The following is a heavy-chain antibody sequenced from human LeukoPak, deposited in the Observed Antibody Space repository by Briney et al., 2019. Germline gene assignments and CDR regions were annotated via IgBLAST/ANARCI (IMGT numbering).Heavy chain of an antibody. CDR3: ARDGGIIRFGGQDV. Sequence: AGGSLRLSCAASGFTFSSYWMSWVRQAPGKGLEWVANMNRDGSEKNYADSIKGRFTISRDNAANSLYLQMNSLRVEDTAVYYCARDGGIIRFGGQDVWGQGTTVIVS. D-gene: IGHD3-16*01. CDR1: GFTFSSYW. CDR2: MNRDGSEK. J-gene: IGHJ6*02. V-gene: IGHV3-7*01.